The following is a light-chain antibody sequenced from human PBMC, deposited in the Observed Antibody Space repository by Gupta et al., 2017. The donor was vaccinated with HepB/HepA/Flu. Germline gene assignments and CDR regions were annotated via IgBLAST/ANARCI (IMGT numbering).Light chain of an antibody. J-gene: IGLJ2*01. V-gene: IGLV2-14*03. CDR3: SSYSSTSTVV. CDR1: NSDVGGYNY. CDR2: DVS. Sequence: QTALPQPASVSGAPGQSITIPCTGTNSDVGGYNYVSWYQQLPGEDPKLMIYDVSNRPSGVSNRFSCSKSGNTASLTISGLRAEDEADYYCSSYSSTSTVVFGGGTELTVL.